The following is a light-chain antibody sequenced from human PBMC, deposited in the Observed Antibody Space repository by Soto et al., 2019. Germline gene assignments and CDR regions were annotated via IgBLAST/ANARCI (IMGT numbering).Light chain of an antibody. V-gene: IGLV2-14*01. J-gene: IGLJ2*01. Sequence: QSVLTQPSSVSGSPGQAITISCTGTSSDVGGYNYVSWYHQHPGKAPKLMIYEVSNRPSGVSNRFSGSKSGNTASLTISGLQAEDEADYYCSSYTSSSTPVFGGGTKLTVL. CDR3: SSYTSSSTPV. CDR1: SSDVGGYNY. CDR2: EVS.